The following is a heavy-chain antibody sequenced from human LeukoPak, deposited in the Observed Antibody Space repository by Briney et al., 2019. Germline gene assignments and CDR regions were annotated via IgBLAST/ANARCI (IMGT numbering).Heavy chain of an antibody. D-gene: IGHD3-22*01. CDR3: ARDRYYYDSSASQGP. V-gene: IGHV3-11*01. CDR1: GFTFSDYY. J-gene: IGHJ5*02. CDR2: ISSSGSTI. Sequence: KPGGSLRLSCAASGFTFSDYYMSWIRQAPGKGLEWVSYISSSGSTIYYADSVKGRFTISRDNAKNSLYLQMNSLRAEDTAVYYYARDRYYYDSSASQGPWGQGTLVTVSS.